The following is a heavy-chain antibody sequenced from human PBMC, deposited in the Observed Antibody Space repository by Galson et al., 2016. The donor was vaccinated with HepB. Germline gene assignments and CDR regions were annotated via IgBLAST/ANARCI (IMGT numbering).Heavy chain of an antibody. CDR2: IYYSGST. CDR1: GGSISSNTYY. D-gene: IGHD2-15*01. J-gene: IGHJ5*02. CDR3: AGPGFGLILYGFDP. V-gene: IGHV4-39*01. Sequence: SETLSLTCTVSGGSISSNTYYWGWIRQPPGKGLEWIGSIYYSGSTYYNPSLKSRVTISVDTSKNQFSLKLSSVTAADTAVYYCAGPGFGLILYGFDPWGQGTLVTGSS.